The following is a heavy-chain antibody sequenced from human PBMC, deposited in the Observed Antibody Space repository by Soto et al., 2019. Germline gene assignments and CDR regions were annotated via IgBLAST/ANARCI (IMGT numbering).Heavy chain of an antibody. CDR2: IHAGGDV. Sequence: SETLSLTCTVSGVPIRSYYWSWMRQPAGKGLEFIGRIHAGGDVVYNPSLKSRVIMSTDTSKNQFSLWLRSVSAADTAIYYCARNRDEYSSSYNWFDPWGQGTSVTVSS. D-gene: IGHD6-6*01. CDR1: GVPIRSYY. J-gene: IGHJ5*02. V-gene: IGHV4-4*07. CDR3: ARNRDEYSSSYNWFDP.